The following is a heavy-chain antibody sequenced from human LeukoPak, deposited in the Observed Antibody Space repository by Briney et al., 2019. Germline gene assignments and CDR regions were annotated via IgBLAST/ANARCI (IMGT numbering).Heavy chain of an antibody. CDR2: INYSGST. Sequence: SETPSLTCTVSGGSITNSYWNWIRQSPVKGLEWIGYINYSGSTNYNPSLKSRVTISVDTSKNQFSLKLSSVTAADTAVYFCARDPLSTNDFDIWGQGTMVTVSS. CDR1: GGSITNSY. D-gene: IGHD1-1*01. J-gene: IGHJ3*02. CDR3: ARDPLSTNDFDI. V-gene: IGHV4-59*01.